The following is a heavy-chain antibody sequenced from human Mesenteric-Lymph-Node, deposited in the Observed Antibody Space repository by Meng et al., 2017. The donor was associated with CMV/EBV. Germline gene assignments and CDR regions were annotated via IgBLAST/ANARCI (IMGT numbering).Heavy chain of an antibody. CDR2: IWQSSST. CDR3: ARIGITGDEGDY. V-gene: IGHV4-39*07. J-gene: IGHJ4*02. CDR1: GGSISSSSYY. D-gene: IGHD7-27*01. Sequence: SETLSLTCTVSGGSISSSSYYWGWIRQPPGKGLEWLGSIWQSSSTYYNPSLKSRVTLSVDTSKNQFSLKLSFVTAADTAVYYCARIGITGDEGDYWGQGTLVTVSS.